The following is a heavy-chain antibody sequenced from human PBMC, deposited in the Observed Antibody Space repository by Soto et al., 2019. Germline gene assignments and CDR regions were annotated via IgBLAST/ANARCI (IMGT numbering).Heavy chain of an antibody. V-gene: IGHV1-18*04. CDR1: GYTFSKYG. D-gene: IGHD5-12*01. J-gene: IGHJ5*02. Sequence: QLQLVQSGAEVERPGASVRVSCKAYGYTFSKYGLNWIRQAPGQGLEWMGWIKPDNGDTNYAQKFQGRITMTTDTTSNTAYMELRSLGSDDTAVYYCATSYDSGFDPWGQGTLVSVSS. CDR2: IKPDNGDT. CDR3: ATSYDSGFDP.